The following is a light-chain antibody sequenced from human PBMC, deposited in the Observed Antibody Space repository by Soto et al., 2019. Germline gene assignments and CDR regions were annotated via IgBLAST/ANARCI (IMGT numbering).Light chain of an antibody. CDR2: KAS. J-gene: IGKJ1*01. Sequence: DIQMTQSPSTLSASVGDRVTITCRASQSISSWLAGYQQKPGKAPKLLIYKASSLESGVPSRFSGSGYGTEFTLTISILQPDDFATYYCKQYKSVPTFGQGTKVEIK. CDR3: KQYKSVPT. CDR1: QSISSW. V-gene: IGKV1-5*03.